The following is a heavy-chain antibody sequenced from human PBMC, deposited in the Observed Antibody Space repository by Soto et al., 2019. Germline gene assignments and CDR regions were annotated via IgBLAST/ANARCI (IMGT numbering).Heavy chain of an antibody. V-gene: IGHV3-23*01. Sequence: EVQLLDSGGGSVQSGGSLRLSCAASGFTFSSYGMSWVRQAPGKGLEWVSAVTGNGVNTYYADSVEGRFTISRDNSRNTLYLQMNTLRAEDTAVYYCAKGMLVNWGHDYWGQGTLVTVSS. CDR3: AKGMLVNWGHDY. CDR2: VTGNGVNT. CDR1: GFTFSSYG. J-gene: IGHJ4*02. D-gene: IGHD7-27*01.